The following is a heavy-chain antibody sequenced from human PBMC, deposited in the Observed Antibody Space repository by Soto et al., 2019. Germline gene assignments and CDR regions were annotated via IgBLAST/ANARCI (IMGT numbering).Heavy chain of an antibody. Sequence: QLQLQESGSGLVKPSQTLSLTCAVSGGSISSGGYSWSWIRQPPGKGLEWIGYIYHSGSTYYNPSHXXRXTXXVDRSQNHVSLKLRSVTAADTAVYYCARASGYFDLWGRGTLVTVSS. CDR3: ARASGYFDL. V-gene: IGHV4-30-2*01. CDR1: GGSISSGGYS. J-gene: IGHJ2*01. CDR2: IYHSGST.